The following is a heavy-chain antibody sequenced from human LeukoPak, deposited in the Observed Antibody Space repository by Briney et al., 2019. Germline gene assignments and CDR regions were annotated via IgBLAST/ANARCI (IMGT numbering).Heavy chain of an antibody. CDR1: GFTFSSYA. J-gene: IGHJ4*02. Sequence: GGSLRLSCAASGFTFSSYAMSWVRQAPGKGLEWVAVISYDGSNKYYADSVKGRFTISRDNAKNSLYLQMNSLRAEDTAVYYCARQYYDFWSGYPAYYFDYWGQGTLDTVSS. D-gene: IGHD3-3*01. CDR2: ISYDGSNK. CDR3: ARQYYDFWSGYPAYYFDY. V-gene: IGHV3-30*03.